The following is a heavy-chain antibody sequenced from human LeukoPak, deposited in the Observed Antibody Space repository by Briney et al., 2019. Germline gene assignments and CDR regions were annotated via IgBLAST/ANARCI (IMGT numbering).Heavy chain of an antibody. CDR2: IYPGDSDT. CDR1: GYGFTSYW. Sequence: GESLKIFCKGSGYGFTSYWIGWVRQMPGKGLEWMGIIYPGDSDTRYSPSFQGQVTISADKSISTAYLQWSSLKASDTAMYYCARRGYYDSSGYYYDLGAFDIWGQGTMVTVSS. V-gene: IGHV5-51*01. CDR3: ARRGYYDSSGYYYDLGAFDI. J-gene: IGHJ3*02. D-gene: IGHD3-22*01.